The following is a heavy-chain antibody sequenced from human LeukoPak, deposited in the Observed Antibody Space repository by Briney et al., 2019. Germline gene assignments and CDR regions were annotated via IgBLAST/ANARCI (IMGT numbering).Heavy chain of an antibody. CDR2: IIPIFGTA. CDR1: GGTFSSYA. J-gene: IGHJ5*02. V-gene: IGHV1-69*05. CDR3: ARDRLEQYHWFDP. Sequence: ASVKVSCKASGGTFSSYAISWVRQAPGQGLEWMGGIIPIFGTANYAQKFQGRATITTDESTSTAYMELSSLRSDDTAVYYCARDRLEQYHWFDPWGQGTLVTVSS. D-gene: IGHD1/OR15-1a*01.